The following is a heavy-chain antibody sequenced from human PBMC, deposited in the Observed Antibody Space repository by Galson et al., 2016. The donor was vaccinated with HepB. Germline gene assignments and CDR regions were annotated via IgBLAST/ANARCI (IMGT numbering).Heavy chain of an antibody. CDR3: VRETNKPTVLVEGDS. D-gene: IGHD2-8*02. Sequence: SLRLSCAASGFIFSDSAMHWVRQASGKGLEWVGRIRTKPNTYATVYAASVKGRFIISRDDLKNTTYLQMNSLRVEDTAVYYCVRETNKPTVLVEGDSWGQGTLVTVSS. V-gene: IGHV3-73*01. J-gene: IGHJ5*02. CDR1: GFIFSDSA. CDR2: IRTKPNTYAT.